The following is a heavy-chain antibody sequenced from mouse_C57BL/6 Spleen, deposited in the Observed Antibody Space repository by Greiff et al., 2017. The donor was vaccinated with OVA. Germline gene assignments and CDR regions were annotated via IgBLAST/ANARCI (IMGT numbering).Heavy chain of an antibody. CDR3: ARVGYGSSLYAMDY. D-gene: IGHD1-1*01. Sequence: QVQLQQPGAELVRPGSSVKLSCKASGYTFTSYWMHWVKQRPIQGLEWIGNIDPSDSETHYNQKFKDKATLTVAKSSSTAYMQLSSLTSEDSAVYYCARVGYGSSLYAMDYWGQGTSVTVSS. CDR1: GYTFTSYW. CDR2: IDPSDSET. J-gene: IGHJ4*01. V-gene: IGHV1-52*01.